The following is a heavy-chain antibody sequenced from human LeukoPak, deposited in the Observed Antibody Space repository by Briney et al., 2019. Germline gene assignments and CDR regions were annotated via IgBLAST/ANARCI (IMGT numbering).Heavy chain of an antibody. D-gene: IGHD3-22*01. CDR2: TYTGGNS. Sequence: GGSLRLSCAASGFTFSKYAMSWVRQAPGKGLEWVSVTYTGGNSYYADSVKGRFIISRDISKNTLYLQMNSLRAEDSALYYCARGGRGSAAVVAPRSFDIWGQGTMVTVSS. V-gene: IGHV3-53*01. J-gene: IGHJ3*02. CDR3: ARGGRGSAAVVAPRSFDI. CDR1: GFTFSKYA.